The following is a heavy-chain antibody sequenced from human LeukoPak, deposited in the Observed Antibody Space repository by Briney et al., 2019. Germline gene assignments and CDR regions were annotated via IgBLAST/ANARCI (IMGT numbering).Heavy chain of an antibody. CDR2: ISSSSSTI. V-gene: IGHV3-48*01. D-gene: IGHD2-15*01. CDR3: ARDIVVVVAATRGYYYYMDV. Sequence: SLRLSCAASGFTFSSYSMNWVRQAPGKGLEWVSYISSSSSTIYYADSVKGRFTISRDNAKNSLYLQMNSLRAEDTAVYCCARDIVVVVAATRGYYYYMDVWGKGTTVTVSS. CDR1: GFTFSSYS. J-gene: IGHJ6*03.